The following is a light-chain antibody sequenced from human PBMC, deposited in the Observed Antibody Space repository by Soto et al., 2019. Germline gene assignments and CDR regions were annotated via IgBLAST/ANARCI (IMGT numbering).Light chain of an antibody. CDR3: QQYNDWPRT. CDR2: GAS. Sequence: EIVMTQSPATLSVSPGERATLSCRASQSVSSNLAWYQQKPGQAPRLLIYGASTRATGSPDRFSASGSATEFTLTISSLLSEDFAVYYCQQYNDWPRTFGQGTKV. J-gene: IGKJ1*01. CDR1: QSVSSN. V-gene: IGKV3-15*01.